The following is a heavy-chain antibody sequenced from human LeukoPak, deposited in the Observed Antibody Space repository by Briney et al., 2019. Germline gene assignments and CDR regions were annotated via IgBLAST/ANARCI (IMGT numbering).Heavy chain of an antibody. D-gene: IGHD6-25*01. CDR1: GYTFTSYY. CDR3: ARDLPGGSDY. CDR2: INPSGGST. J-gene: IGHJ4*02. V-gene: IGHV1-46*01. Sequence: ASVKVSCKASGYTFTSYYIHWVRQAPGQGLEWMGIINPSGGSTTYAQKFQGRVTMTRDTSTSTVYMELSSLRSEDTGVYYCARDLPGGSDYWGQGTMVTVSS.